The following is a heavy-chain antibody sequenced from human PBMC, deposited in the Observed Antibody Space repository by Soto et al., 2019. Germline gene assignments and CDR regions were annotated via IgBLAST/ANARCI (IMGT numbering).Heavy chain of an antibody. CDR3: AKVESYDFWGGYDYYDYSHYGMDV. J-gene: IGHJ6*02. CDR1: EFTFNNYA. D-gene: IGHD3-3*01. Sequence: QPGGSLRLSCAASEFTFNNYAMTWVRQTPGKGLEWVAGISGPGGRTYYADSVKGRFTISRDNSKNTLFLQMNGLRGEDTAVYYCAKVESYDFWGGYDYYDYSHYGMDVGGQGTTAT. V-gene: IGHV3-23*01. CDR2: ISGPGGRT.